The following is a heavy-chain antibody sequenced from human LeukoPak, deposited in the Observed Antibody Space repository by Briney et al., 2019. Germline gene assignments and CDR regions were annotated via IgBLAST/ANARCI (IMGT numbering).Heavy chain of an antibody. CDR3: ARYTGDLKTFDI. CDR2: IYYSGST. V-gene: IGHV4-31*03. Sequence: SETLSLTCTVSGGSISSGGYYWSWIRQHPGKGLEWIGYIYYSGSTYYNPSLKSRVTISVDTSKNQFSLKLSSVTAADTAVYYCARYTGDLKTFDIWGQGTMVTVSS. CDR1: GGSISSGGYY. D-gene: IGHD7-27*01. J-gene: IGHJ3*02.